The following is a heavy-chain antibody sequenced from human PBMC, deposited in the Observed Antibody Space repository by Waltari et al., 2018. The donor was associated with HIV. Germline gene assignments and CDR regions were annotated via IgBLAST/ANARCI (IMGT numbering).Heavy chain of an antibody. CDR3: TGDTFGNDDF. CDR2: IKPEWTQT. CDR1: GFTFSRYW. V-gene: IGHV3-74*01. D-gene: IGHD1-1*01. Sequence: EVRLVESGGGLGQPGVSLRLSCAGSGFTFSRYWLHWVRQTPGKGLEWVSRIKPEWTQTDYADCVKGRFTISRDNAKSTLHLQLNALSVEDTALYFCTGDTFGNDDFWGQGVLVTVSS. J-gene: IGHJ4*02.